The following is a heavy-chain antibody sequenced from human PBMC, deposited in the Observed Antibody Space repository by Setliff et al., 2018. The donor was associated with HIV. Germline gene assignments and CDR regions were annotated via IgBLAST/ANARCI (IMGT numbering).Heavy chain of an antibody. CDR3: ARVGLYCSGGSCYSSAFDI. J-gene: IGHJ3*02. V-gene: IGHV4-4*07. D-gene: IGHD2-15*01. Sequence: LSLTCTVSGGSLSSYYWSWIRQPAGKGLEWIGRIYSSGSTNYSPSLNSRVTMSVDTSKNQFSLRLSSVTAADTAVYYCARVGLYCSGGSCYSSAFDIWGQGTMVTVSS. CDR1: GGSLSSYY. CDR2: IYSSGST.